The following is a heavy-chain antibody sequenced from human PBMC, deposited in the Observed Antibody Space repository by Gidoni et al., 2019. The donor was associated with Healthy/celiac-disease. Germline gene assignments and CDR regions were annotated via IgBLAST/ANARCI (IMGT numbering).Heavy chain of an antibody. CDR3: ARDPYYGSGSYGP. J-gene: IGHJ5*02. Sequence: EVQLVESGGGLVKPGGSLRLSGAASGFTFSSYSMNWVRQAPGKGLGWVSSISSSSSYIYYADSVKGRFTISRDNAKNSLYLQMNSLRAEDTAVYYCARDPYYGSGSYGPWGQGTLVTVSS. V-gene: IGHV3-21*01. CDR1: GFTFSSYS. CDR2: ISSSSSYI. D-gene: IGHD3-10*01.